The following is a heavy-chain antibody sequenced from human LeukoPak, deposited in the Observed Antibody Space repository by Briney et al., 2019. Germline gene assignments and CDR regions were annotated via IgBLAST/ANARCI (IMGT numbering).Heavy chain of an antibody. D-gene: IGHD6-19*01. CDR3: ARDSSGWYFDY. CDR1: GGSISSYY. J-gene: IGHJ4*02. V-gene: IGHV4-59*01. Sequence: SETLSLTCTVSGGSISSYYWSWIRQPPGKGLEWIGYIYYSGSTNYNPSLKSRVTISVDTSKNQISLKLSSVTAADTAVYYCARDSSGWYFDYWGQGTLVTVSS. CDR2: IYYSGST.